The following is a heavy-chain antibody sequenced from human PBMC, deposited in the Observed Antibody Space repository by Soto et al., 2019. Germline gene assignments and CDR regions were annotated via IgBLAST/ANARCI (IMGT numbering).Heavy chain of an antibody. CDR1: ASIFTRYG. CDR2: ISAYNRDT. V-gene: IGHV1-18*01. Sequence: QVQLEQSGVEVKKPGASVRVACKTSASIFTRYGFSWVRQAPGQGLEWMGWISAYNRDTKYAQNFQGRVTMTPDTSTRTAYMELRTLRIDDTAVYYCTFDYGDQNPWGQGTLVTVPS. CDR3: TFDYGDQNP. J-gene: IGHJ5*02. D-gene: IGHD4-17*01.